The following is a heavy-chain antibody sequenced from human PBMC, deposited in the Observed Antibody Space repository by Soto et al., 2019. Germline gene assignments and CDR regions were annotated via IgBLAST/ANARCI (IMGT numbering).Heavy chain of an antibody. D-gene: IGHD6-13*01. J-gene: IGHJ4*02. CDR1: GYTFTSYG. Sequence: ASVKVSCKASGYTFTSYGISWVRQAPGQGLEWMGWISAYNGNTNYAQKLQGRVTMTTDTSTSTAYMELRSLRSDDTAVYYCARDPPSIAAAGHFDYWGQGTLVTVSS. V-gene: IGHV1-18*01. CDR3: ARDPPSIAAAGHFDY. CDR2: ISAYNGNT.